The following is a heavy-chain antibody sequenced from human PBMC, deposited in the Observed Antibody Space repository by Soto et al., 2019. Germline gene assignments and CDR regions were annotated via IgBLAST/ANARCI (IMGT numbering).Heavy chain of an antibody. V-gene: IGHV3-66*01. CDR3: ARGRRLISD. J-gene: IGHJ4*02. Sequence: EVQLVESGGGLVQPGGSLRLSCAASGFTVSSDYMTWVRQAPGKGLEWVSIIYSGVNTSYADSVKGRFTISRDNAKNTMYLQMNSLRAEDTAVYFCARGRRLISDWGQGALVTVSS. CDR1: GFTVSSDY. D-gene: IGHD1-26*01. CDR2: IYSGVNT.